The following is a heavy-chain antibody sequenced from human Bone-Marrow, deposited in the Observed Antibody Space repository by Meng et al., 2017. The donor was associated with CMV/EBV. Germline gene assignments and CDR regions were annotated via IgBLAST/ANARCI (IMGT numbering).Heavy chain of an antibody. D-gene: IGHD1-26*01. CDR3: ARGRRYSGSYYGE. J-gene: IGHJ4*02. V-gene: IGHV4-34*01. Sequence: CDGYGGSFSGYYWSWIRQPPGKGLEWIGEINHSGSTNYNPSLKSRVTISVDTSKNQFSLKLSSVTAADTAVYYCARGRRYSGSYYGEWGQGTLVTVSS. CDR2: INHSGST. CDR1: GGSFSGYY.